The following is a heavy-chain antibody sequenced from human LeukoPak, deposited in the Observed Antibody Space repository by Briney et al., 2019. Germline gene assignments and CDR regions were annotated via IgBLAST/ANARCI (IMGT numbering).Heavy chain of an antibody. V-gene: IGHV4-39*01. CDR1: GGSISSSSYY. Sequence: PSETLSLTCTVSGGSISSSSYYWGWIRQPPGKGLEWIGSIYYSGSTYYNPSLKSRVTISVDTSKNQFSLKLSSVTAADTAVYYCARQGVSWYGSGSYYKLHLQYYFDYWGQGTLVTVSS. D-gene: IGHD3-10*01. CDR3: ARQGVSWYGSGSYYKLHLQYYFDY. J-gene: IGHJ4*02. CDR2: IYYSGST.